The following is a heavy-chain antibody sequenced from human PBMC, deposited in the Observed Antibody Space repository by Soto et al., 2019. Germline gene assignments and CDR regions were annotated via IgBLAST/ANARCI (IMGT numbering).Heavy chain of an antibody. Sequence: QVQLQESGPGLVKPSGTLSLTCAVSGGSISSSNWWSWVRQPPGKGLELIGEIYHSGNTNYNPSLKSRVTMAVDKSRNQFSLKLSSVTAADTAVYYCARSWGEGRVDYWGQGTLVTVSS. J-gene: IGHJ4*02. CDR3: ARSWGEGRVDY. D-gene: IGHD3-10*01. V-gene: IGHV4-4*02. CDR1: GGSISSSNW. CDR2: IYHSGNT.